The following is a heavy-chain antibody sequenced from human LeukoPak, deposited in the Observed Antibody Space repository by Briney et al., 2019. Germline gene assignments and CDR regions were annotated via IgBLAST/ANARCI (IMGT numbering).Heavy chain of an antibody. D-gene: IGHD3-22*01. CDR2: IYYSGST. CDR3: ASVTMIVVA. CDR1: GGSISSSSYY. V-gene: IGHV4-39*01. J-gene: IGHJ5*02. Sequence: SQTLSLTCTVSGGSISSSSYYWGWIRPPPGKGLEWIGSIYYSGSTYYNPSLKSRVTISVDTSKNQFSLKLSSVTAADTAVYYCASVTMIVVAWGQGTLVTVSS.